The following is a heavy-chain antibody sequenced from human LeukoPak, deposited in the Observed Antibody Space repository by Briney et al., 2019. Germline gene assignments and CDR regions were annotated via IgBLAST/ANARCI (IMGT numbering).Heavy chain of an antibody. CDR1: GGSIINRSYY. J-gene: IGHJ4*02. D-gene: IGHD6-13*01. CDR3: VRGMWTSSWYH. CDR2: IYYSGTT. V-gene: IGHV4-39*07. Sequence: SETLSLTCTVSGGSIINRSYYWDWIRQPPGKGLEWIGSIYYSGTTYYNPSLKSRLTISADTSKNEFSLRLISVTAADTAVYYCVRGMWTSSWYHWGQGTLVTVSS.